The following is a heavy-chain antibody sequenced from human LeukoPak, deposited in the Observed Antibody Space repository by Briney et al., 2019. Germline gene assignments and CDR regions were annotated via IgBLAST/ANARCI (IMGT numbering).Heavy chain of an antibody. D-gene: IGHD1-26*01. Sequence: PSETLSLTCTVSGGSISNYYWSWIRQPPGKGLEWIGYIYYSGSTNYNPSLKSRVTISVDTSKNQFSLKLSSVTAADTAVYYCARVRIVGSSRDYGMDVRGQGTTVTVSS. CDR1: GGSISNYY. V-gene: IGHV4-59*01. J-gene: IGHJ6*02. CDR2: IYYSGST. CDR3: ARVRIVGSSRDYGMDV.